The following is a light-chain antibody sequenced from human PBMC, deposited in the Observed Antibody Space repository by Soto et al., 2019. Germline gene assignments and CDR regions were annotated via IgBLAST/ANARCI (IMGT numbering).Light chain of an antibody. V-gene: IGKV2-40*01. Sequence: DIVMTQTPLSLPVTPGEPASISCRSSQSLLDSDDGNTYLDWYLQKPGQSPQLLIYTHSYRASGVPDRFSGSGSGTGFTLKISRVEAEDVVVYYCMQRIEFPSTFGQGTKLEIK. CDR2: THS. CDR3: MQRIEFPST. J-gene: IGKJ2*01. CDR1: QSLLDSDDGNTY.